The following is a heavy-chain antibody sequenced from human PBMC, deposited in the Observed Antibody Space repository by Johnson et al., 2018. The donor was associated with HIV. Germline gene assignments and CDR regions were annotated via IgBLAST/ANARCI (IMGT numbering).Heavy chain of an antibody. CDR3: ARESRTTVVIRGGALDM. CDR2: IFCGGST. Sequence: VQLVESGGGLVQPGGSLRLSCAASGFTVSNNYMTWVRQAPGKGLEWVSVIFCGGSTYYADSVTGRFTISRDSSKNTLYLQMNSLRAEDTAVYYCARESRTTVVIRGGALDMWGQGTMVTVSS. CDR1: GFTVSNNY. V-gene: IGHV3-66*01. D-gene: IGHD4-23*01. J-gene: IGHJ3*02.